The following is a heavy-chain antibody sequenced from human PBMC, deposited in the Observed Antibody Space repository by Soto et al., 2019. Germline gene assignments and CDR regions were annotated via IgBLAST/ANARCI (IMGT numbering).Heavy chain of an antibody. CDR3: AKMCRGSYYGMDV. V-gene: IGHV3-30*18. Sequence: HPGGSLRLSCAASGFTFSSYGMHWVRQAPGKGLEWVAVISYDGSNKYYADSVKGRFTISRDNSKNTLYLQMNSLRAEDTAVYYCAKMCRGSYYGMDVWGQGTTVTVSS. CDR2: ISYDGSNK. D-gene: IGHD3-16*01. J-gene: IGHJ6*02. CDR1: GFTFSSYG.